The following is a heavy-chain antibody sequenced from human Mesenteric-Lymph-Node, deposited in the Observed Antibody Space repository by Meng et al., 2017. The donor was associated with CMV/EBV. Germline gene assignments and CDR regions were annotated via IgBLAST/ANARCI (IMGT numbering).Heavy chain of an antibody. CDR2: ISSSGSSV. CDR3: IRDFGTDWYA. V-gene: IGHV3-48*03. CDR1: GFTFSSFE. Sequence: GESLKISCVVSGFTFSSFEMDWVRQAPGKGLEWVSYISSSGSSVVYADSVKGRFTISRDNAKNTLYLQMNSLRAEDTAVYYCIRDFGTDWYAWGQGTLVTVSS. J-gene: IGHJ5*02. D-gene: IGHD3-9*01.